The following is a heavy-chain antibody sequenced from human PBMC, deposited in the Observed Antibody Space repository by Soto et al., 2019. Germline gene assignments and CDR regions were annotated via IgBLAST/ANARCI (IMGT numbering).Heavy chain of an antibody. CDR3: ARHEAPPRYSSGWYSRVRWFDP. J-gene: IGHJ5*02. CDR1: GGSISSSSYY. V-gene: IGHV4-39*01. Sequence: QLQLQESGPGLVKPSETLSLTCTVSGGSISSSSYYWGWIRQPPGKGLEWIGSIYYSGSTYYNPSLKSRVTISVDTSKNQFSLKLSSVTAADTAVYYCARHEAPPRYSSGWYSRVRWFDPWGQGTLVTVSS. CDR2: IYYSGST. D-gene: IGHD6-19*01.